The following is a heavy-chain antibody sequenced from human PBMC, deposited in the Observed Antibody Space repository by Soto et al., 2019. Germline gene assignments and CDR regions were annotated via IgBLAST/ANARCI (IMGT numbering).Heavy chain of an antibody. D-gene: IGHD3-10*01. CDR1: GDTFSFYT. J-gene: IGHJ4*02. Sequence: QVQLVRSGTEVKKPGSSVKVSCKASGDTFSFYTINWVRQAPGLGLEWVGRINPIVSMSNYAQKFQGRVSMTADKSTSTAYMELRSLTSDDTGMYFCAASYGSGYRAFDYWGQGALVIVSS. V-gene: IGHV1-69*02. CDR3: AASYGSGYRAFDY. CDR2: INPIVSMS.